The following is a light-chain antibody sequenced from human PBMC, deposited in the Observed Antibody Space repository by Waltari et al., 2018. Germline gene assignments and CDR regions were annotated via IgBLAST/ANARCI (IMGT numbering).Light chain of an antibody. Sequence: EIVLTQSPGTLSLSPGERATLSCWASQIVTSNYLGWYQQKPGQAPRLLIYGASSRATGIPDRFSGSGSGTGFTLTISRLEPEDFAVYYCQQYGSSPLTFGQGTKVEIK. CDR3: QQYGSSPLT. CDR1: QIVTSNY. CDR2: GAS. V-gene: IGKV3-20*01. J-gene: IGKJ1*01.